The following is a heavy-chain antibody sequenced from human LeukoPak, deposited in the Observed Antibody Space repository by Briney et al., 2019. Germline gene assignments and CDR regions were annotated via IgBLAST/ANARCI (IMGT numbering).Heavy chain of an antibody. J-gene: IGHJ5*02. Sequence: SETLSLTCAVYGGSFSGYYWSWIRQPPGKGLEXXGEINHSGSTNYNPSLKSRVTISVDTSKNQFSLKLSSVTAADTAVYYCARDPGIAAAVSWFDPWGQGTLVTVSS. D-gene: IGHD6-13*01. CDR1: GGSFSGYY. CDR3: ARDPGIAAAVSWFDP. V-gene: IGHV4-34*01. CDR2: INHSGST.